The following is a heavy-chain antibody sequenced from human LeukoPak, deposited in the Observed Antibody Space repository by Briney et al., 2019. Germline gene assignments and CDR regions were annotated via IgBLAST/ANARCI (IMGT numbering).Heavy chain of an antibody. CDR1: GGSITSNSYY. V-gene: IGHV4-61*02. CDR3: ARGAYHYGSGSYYFDY. J-gene: IGHJ4*02. Sequence: PSETLSLTCTVSGGSITSNSYYWSWIRQPAGKGLEWIGRIYTSGSTNHNPSLKSRVTMSVDKSKNQLSLKLSSVTAADTAMYYCARGAYHYGSGSYYFDYWGQGTLVTVSS. D-gene: IGHD3-10*01. CDR2: IYTSGST.